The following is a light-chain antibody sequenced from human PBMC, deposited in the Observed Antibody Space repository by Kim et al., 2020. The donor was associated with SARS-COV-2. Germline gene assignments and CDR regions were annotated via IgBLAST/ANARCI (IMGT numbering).Light chain of an antibody. CDR2: DAS. CDR3: QQLNDYPYT. J-gene: IGKJ5*01. CDR1: QDSGNH. V-gene: IGKV1D-13*01. Sequence: AIQLTQSPSSLSASVGDRVTFTCRASQDSGNHIAWHQQHPGRAPKLLIYDASTLQSGVPSRFRGSGSGTDFTLTISSLQPEDFATYYCQQLNDYPYTFGQGTRLEIK.